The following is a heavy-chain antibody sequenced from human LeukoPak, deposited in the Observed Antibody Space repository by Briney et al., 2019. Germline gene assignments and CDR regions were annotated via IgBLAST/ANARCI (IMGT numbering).Heavy chain of an antibody. CDR3: AKDFYVGPVLARYFDY. D-gene: IGHD2-8*02. Sequence: GGSLRLSCAASGFTFSNYAMSLVRQAPTKGLEWVSTISGSGDSTYYADSVKGRFTISRDNSKNTLYLQMNSLRVEDTAVYYCAKDFYVGPVLARYFDYWGQGTLVTVSS. CDR2: ISGSGDST. CDR1: GFTFSNYA. V-gene: IGHV3-23*01. J-gene: IGHJ4*02.